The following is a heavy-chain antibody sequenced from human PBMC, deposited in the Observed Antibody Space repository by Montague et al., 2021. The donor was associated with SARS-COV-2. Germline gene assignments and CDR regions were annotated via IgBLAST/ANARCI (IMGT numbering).Heavy chain of an antibody. CDR2: IHHGGST. Sequence: SETLSLTCAVHGGSFSTYSWNWIRQLPGKGLEWIGEIHHGGSTNYNPSLKSRVTISGDTSKNQFSLKLTSVAAADTAVYYCARLGDGVVPSPILGVGPYYSYYYMDVWGKGTTVTVSS. D-gene: IGHD3-10*01. V-gene: IGHV4-34*01. J-gene: IGHJ6*03. CDR3: ARLGDGVVPSPILGVGPYYSYYYMDV. CDR1: GGSFSTYS.